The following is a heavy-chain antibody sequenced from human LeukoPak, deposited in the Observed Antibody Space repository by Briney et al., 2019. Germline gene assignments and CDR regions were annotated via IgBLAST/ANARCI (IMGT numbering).Heavy chain of an antibody. D-gene: IGHD2-2*02. CDR1: GYTFTSYD. J-gene: IGHJ5*02. CDR3: ARRGCSSTSCYNNWFDP. CDR2: MNPNSGNT. V-gene: IGHV1-8*03. Sequence: ASVKVSCKASGYTFTSYDINWVRQATGQGLEWMGWMNPNSGNTGHAQKFQGRVTITRNTSISTAYMELSSLRSEDTAVYYCARRGCSSTSCYNNWFDPWGQGTLVTVSS.